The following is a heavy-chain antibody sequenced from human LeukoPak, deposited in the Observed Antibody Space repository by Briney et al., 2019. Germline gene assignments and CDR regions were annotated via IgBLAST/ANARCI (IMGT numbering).Heavy chain of an antibody. Sequence: GGSLRLSCAASGFTFSSYAMSWVRQAPGKGLEWVSAISGSGGSTYYADSVKGRLTISRDNSKNTLYLQMNSLRAEDTAVYYCAKDRIVVSYYFDYWGQGTLVTVSS. CDR2: ISGSGGST. D-gene: IGHD3-22*01. J-gene: IGHJ4*02. CDR1: GFTFSSYA. V-gene: IGHV3-23*01. CDR3: AKDRIVVSYYFDY.